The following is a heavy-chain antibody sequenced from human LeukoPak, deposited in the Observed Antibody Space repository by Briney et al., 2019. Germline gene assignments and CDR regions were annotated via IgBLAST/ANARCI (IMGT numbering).Heavy chain of an antibody. CDR3: ARNLGDYDAFDI. J-gene: IGHJ3*02. CDR2: ISAYNGNT. CDR1: GYTFTSYG. Sequence: ASVKVSCKASGYTFTSYGISWVRQAPGQGLEWMGWISAYNGNTNYAQKFQDRVTVTTDTSTSTAYMELRSLRSDDTAVYYCARNLGDYDAFDIWGQGTMVTVSS. D-gene: IGHD3-16*01. V-gene: IGHV1-18*01.